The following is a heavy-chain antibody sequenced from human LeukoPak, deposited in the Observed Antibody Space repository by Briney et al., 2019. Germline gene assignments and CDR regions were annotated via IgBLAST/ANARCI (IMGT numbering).Heavy chain of an antibody. J-gene: IGHJ4*02. V-gene: IGHV4-4*02. CDR3: ASYIAASHAVTDY. D-gene: IGHD6-6*01. CDR2: IYYSGST. Sequence: PSGTLSLTCAVSGGSISSSNWWSWVRQPPGKGLEWIGSIYYSGSTYYNPSLKSRVTISVDTSKNQFSLKLSSVTAADTAVYYCASYIAASHAVTDYWGQGTLVTVSS. CDR1: GGSISSSNW.